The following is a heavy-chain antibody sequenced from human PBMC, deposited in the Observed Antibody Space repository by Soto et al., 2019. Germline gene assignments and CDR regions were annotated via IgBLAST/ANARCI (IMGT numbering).Heavy chain of an antibody. CDR2: TYYRSKWYN. Sequence: SETLSLTCGISGDSVSSNSAAWNWLRQSPSRGLEWLGRTYYRSKWYNDYAVSVESRITINPDTSKNHFSLQLNFVTPEDTAVYFCARGEQYSGRIFDYWGQGTLVTVSS. J-gene: IGHJ4*02. D-gene: IGHD1-26*01. CDR3: ARGEQYSGRIFDY. CDR1: GDSVSSNSAA. V-gene: IGHV6-1*01.